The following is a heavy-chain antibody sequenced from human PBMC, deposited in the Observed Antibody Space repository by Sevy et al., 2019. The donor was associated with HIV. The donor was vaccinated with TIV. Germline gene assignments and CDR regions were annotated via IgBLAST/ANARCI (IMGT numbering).Heavy chain of an antibody. D-gene: IGHD3-22*01. V-gene: IGHV1-18*04. Sequence: ASVKVSCKASGYTFTSYGISWVRQAPGQGLEWMGWISTYNGNTKYAQKLQGRVTMTTDTSTSTAYMELRSLRSDDTAVYYCARHLGGDYYDSSAYHLDYWGQGTLVTVSS. CDR3: ARHLGGDYYDSSAYHLDY. J-gene: IGHJ4*02. CDR1: GYTFTSYG. CDR2: ISTYNGNT.